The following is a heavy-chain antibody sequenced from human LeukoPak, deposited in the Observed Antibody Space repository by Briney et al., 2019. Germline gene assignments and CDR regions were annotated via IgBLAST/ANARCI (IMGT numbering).Heavy chain of an antibody. CDR1: GDSISSTSYY. CDR3: ATTAAAGTRLAWFDP. CDR2: IFYSGSA. Sequence: SETLSLTCIVSGDSISSTSYYWAWIRQPPGKGLEWIGMIFYSGSAYYTPSLRGRVTISLDKSKNQFSLKLSSVTAADTAVYYCATTAAAGTRLAWFDPWGQGTLVTVSS. V-gene: IGHV4-39*07. J-gene: IGHJ5*02. D-gene: IGHD6-13*01.